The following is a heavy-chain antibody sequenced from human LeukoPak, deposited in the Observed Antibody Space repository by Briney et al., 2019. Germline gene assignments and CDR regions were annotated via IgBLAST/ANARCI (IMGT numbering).Heavy chain of an antibody. CDR2: INHSGST. D-gene: IGHD5-24*01. Sequence: PSETLSLTCAVYGGSFSGYYWSWIRQPPGKGLEWIGEINHSGSTNYNPSLKSRVTISVDTSKNQFSLKLSSVTAADTAVYYCARGEMATIIYYYYYYMDIWGKGTTVTVFS. V-gene: IGHV4-34*01. CDR3: ARGEMATIIYYYYYYMDI. CDR1: GGSFSGYY. J-gene: IGHJ6*03.